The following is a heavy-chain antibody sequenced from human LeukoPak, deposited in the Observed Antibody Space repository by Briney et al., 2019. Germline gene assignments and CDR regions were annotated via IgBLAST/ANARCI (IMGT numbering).Heavy chain of an antibody. CDR3: AKDLASGIDY. CDR2: IRYDGSNK. D-gene: IGHD3-3*02. Sequence: GGSLRLSCAASGFTFSSYGMHWVRQAPGKWLEWVAFIRYDGSNKYYADSVKGRFTISRDNSKNTLYLQMNSLRAEDTAVYYCAKDLASGIDYWGQGTLVTVSS. J-gene: IGHJ4*02. V-gene: IGHV3-30*02. CDR1: GFTFSSYG.